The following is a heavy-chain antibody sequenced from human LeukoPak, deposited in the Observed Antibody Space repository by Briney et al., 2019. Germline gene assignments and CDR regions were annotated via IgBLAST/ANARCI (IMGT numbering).Heavy chain of an antibody. CDR3: TTDLLDY. CDR2: IRSKTEGVTT. CDR1: GFTFSTFW. Sequence: PGGSLRLSCTASGFTFSTFWMSWVRQAPGKGLEWVGRIRSKTEGVTTDYAAPVKGRFTVSRDDSKSTLYLQMNSLKTEDTAVYYCTTDLLDYWGQGTLVTVSS. V-gene: IGHV3-15*01. J-gene: IGHJ4*02.